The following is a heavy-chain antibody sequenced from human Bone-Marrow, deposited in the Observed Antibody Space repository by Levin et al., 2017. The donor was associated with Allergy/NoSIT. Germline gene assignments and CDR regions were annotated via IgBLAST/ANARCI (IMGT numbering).Heavy chain of an antibody. CDR3: ARSSSEGAPLDS. CDR1: GFPFSHYY. CDR2: VWHDGNSR. D-gene: IGHD6-6*01. V-gene: IGHV3-33*01. Sequence: PGGSLRLSCTTSGFPFSHYYVHWVRRAPGKGLDWVAFVWHDGNSRFYADSVKGRFTVSRDNSKNTLYLQMSSLRAEDTAVYYCARSSSEGAPLDSWGQGTLVTVSS. J-gene: IGHJ4*02.